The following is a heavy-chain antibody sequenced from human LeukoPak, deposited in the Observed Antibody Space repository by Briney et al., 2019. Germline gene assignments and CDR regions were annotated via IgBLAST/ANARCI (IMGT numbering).Heavy chain of an antibody. CDR1: GGSISSGGYY. J-gene: IGHJ4*02. V-gene: IGHV4-30-2*01. Sequence: PSETLSLTCTVSGGSISSGGYYWSWIRQPPGKGLEWIGYIYHSGSTYYNPSLKSRVTISVDTSKNQFSLKLSSVTAADTAVYYCARVRGPSSSGSYPPRPQTHIHPFDYWGQGTLVTVSS. D-gene: IGHD3-10*01. CDR2: IYHSGST. CDR3: ARVRGPSSSGSYPPRPQTHIHPFDY.